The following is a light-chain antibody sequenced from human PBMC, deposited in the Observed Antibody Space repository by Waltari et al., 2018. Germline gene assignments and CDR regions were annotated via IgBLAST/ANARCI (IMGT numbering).Light chain of an antibody. J-gene: IGLJ3*02. V-gene: IGLV2-23*02. Sequence: QSALTQPASVSGSPGQSITTSCTGTSSDVGVYNLVSWYQQHPDEAPKLMFYEVIERPSGVSNRFSGSKSGNTASLTISGLQAEDEADDYCCSYAGRNIWVFGGGTKLTVV. CDR3: CSYAGRNIWV. CDR2: EVI. CDR1: SSDVGVYNL.